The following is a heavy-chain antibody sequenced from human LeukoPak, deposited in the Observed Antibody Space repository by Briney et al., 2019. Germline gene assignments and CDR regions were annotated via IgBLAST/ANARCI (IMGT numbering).Heavy chain of an antibody. CDR2: MNPNSGNT. CDR1: GYTFTSYD. CDR3: ARDLYYYDSSGSSDAFDI. V-gene: IGHV1-8*01. J-gene: IGHJ3*02. Sequence: ASVKVSCKASGYTFTSYDINWVRQAPGQGLEWMGWMNPNSGNTGYAQKFQGRVTMTRNTSISTAYMELSSLRSEDTAVYYCARDLYYYDSSGSSDAFDIWGQGTMVTVSS. D-gene: IGHD3-22*01.